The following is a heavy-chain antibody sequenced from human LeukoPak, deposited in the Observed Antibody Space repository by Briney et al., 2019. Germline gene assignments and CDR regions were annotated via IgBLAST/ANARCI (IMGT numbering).Heavy chain of an antibody. J-gene: IGHJ4*02. CDR2: IYSGGST. CDR1: GFTVSSNY. CDR3: ARDGVVAATKSDY. D-gene: IGHD2-15*01. V-gene: IGHV3-66*01. Sequence: GGSLRLSCAASGFTVSSNYMSWVRQAPGKGLEWVSVIYSGGSTYYADSVKGRFTISRDNSKNTLYLQMNSLRAKDTAVYYCARDGVVAATKSDYWGQGTLVTVSS.